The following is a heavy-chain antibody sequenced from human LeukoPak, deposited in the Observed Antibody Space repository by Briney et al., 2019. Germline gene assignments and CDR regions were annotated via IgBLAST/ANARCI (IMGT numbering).Heavy chain of an antibody. CDR1: GFTFDDYA. D-gene: IGHD6-19*01. J-gene: IGHJ4*02. Sequence: GGSLRLSCAASGFTFDDYAMHWVRQAPGKGLEWVSGISWNSGSIGYADSVKGRFTISRDNAKNSLYLQMNSLRAEDTAVYYCARDIAVAGTGLFDYWGQGTLVTVSS. CDR2: ISWNSGSI. V-gene: IGHV3-9*01. CDR3: ARDIAVAGTGLFDY.